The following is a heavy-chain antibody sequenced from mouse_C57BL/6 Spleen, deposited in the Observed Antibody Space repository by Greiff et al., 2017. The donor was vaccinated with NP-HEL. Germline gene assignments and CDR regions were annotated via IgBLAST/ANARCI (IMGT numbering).Heavy chain of an antibody. Sequence: VQVVESGPGLVQPSQSLSITCTVSGFSLTSYGVHWVRQSPGKGLAWLGVIWSGGSTDDNAAFISRLSISKDNSKSQVFFKMNSLQADDTAIYYCARFDHYAMDYWGQGTSVTVSS. CDR2: IWSGGST. V-gene: IGHV2-2*01. CDR1: GFSLTSYG. J-gene: IGHJ4*01. CDR3: ARFDHYAMDY.